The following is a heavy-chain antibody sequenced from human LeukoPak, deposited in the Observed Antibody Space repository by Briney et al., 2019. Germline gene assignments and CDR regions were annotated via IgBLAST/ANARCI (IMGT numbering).Heavy chain of an antibody. D-gene: IGHD1-26*01. CDR3: ARGRIIVGATLSSY. CDR1: GYTFTGYY. J-gene: IGHJ4*02. CDR2: INPNSGGT. Sequence: ASVKVSCKASGYTFTGYYMHWLRQAPGQGLEWMGWINPNSGGTNYAQKFQGRVTMTRDTSISTAYMELSRLRSDDTAVYYCARGRIIVGATLSSYWGQGTLVTVSS. V-gene: IGHV1-2*02.